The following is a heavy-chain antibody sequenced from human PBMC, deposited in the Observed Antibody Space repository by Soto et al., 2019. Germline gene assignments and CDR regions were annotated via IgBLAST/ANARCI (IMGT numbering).Heavy chain of an antibody. J-gene: IGHJ6*02. Sequence: QVQLVQSGDEVRKPGSSVKVSCKASGYIFVNYGIAWVRQAPGQGLEWMGWSSPYSGNTHYESKVQGRHTMTTDTSTSTAYMDLGSLTSDDTAVYYCAMVDNYVTPTPQDVWRQGTTVTVSS. D-gene: IGHD3-16*01. CDR3: AMVDNYVTPTPQDV. CDR1: GYIFVNYG. CDR2: SSPYSGNT. V-gene: IGHV1-18*01.